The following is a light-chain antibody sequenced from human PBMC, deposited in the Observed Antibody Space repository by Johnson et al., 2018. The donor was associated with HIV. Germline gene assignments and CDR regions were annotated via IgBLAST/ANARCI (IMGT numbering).Light chain of an antibody. V-gene: IGLV1-51*01. CDR1: SSNIGNNY. Sequence: QSVLTQPPSVSAAPGQKVTISCSGSSSNIGNNYVSWYQQLPGTAPKLLIYDNNKRPSGIPDRFSCSKSGTSATLGITGLQTGDEADYYCGAWDSSLTTDVFGTGTTVTVL. CDR3: GAWDSSLTTDV. J-gene: IGLJ1*01. CDR2: DNN.